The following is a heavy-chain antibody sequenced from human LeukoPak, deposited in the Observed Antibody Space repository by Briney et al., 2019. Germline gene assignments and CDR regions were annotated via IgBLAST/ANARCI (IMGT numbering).Heavy chain of an antibody. V-gene: IGHV4-59*01. J-gene: IGHJ4*02. CDR3: ARGLRLSAAGTNFDS. D-gene: IGHD6-13*01. Sequence: SETLSLTCTVSGGSISRYYWSWIRQPPVRGLEWVGYIDYSGSSNSNPSLKSRVTISLDTSNNQFSLKLSSVTAADTAVYYCARGLRLSAAGTNFDSWGQGTLVTVSS. CDR2: IDYSGSS. CDR1: GGSISRYY.